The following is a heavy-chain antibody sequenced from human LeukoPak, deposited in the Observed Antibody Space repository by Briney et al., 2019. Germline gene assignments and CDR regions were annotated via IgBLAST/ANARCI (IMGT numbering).Heavy chain of an antibody. CDR2: IYYSGST. J-gene: IGHJ4*02. V-gene: IGHV4-59*01. Sequence: SETLSLTCTVSGGSISSYYWSWIRQPPGKGLEWIGCIYYSGSTNYNPSPKSRVTISVDTSKNQFSLKLSSVTAADTAVYYCARDSYNYGSGSLDYWGQGTLVIVSS. D-gene: IGHD5-18*01. CDR1: GGSISSYY. CDR3: ARDSYNYGSGSLDY.